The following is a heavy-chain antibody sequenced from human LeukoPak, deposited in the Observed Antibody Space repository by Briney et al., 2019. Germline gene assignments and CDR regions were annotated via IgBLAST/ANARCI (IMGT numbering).Heavy chain of an antibody. J-gene: IGHJ1*01. CDR3: ASQYYYDTSGYYDSLYFQH. CDR2: MYISGNT. CDR1: GGSISNYC. V-gene: IGHV4-4*07. D-gene: IGHD3-22*01. Sequence: SETLSLTCTVSGGSISNYCWSWIRQSAGKGLEWIGCMYISGNTNYNPSLKSRVTMSIDTSKNQFSLKLSSVTAADTAVYYCASQYYYDTSGYYDSLYFQHWGQGALVTVSS.